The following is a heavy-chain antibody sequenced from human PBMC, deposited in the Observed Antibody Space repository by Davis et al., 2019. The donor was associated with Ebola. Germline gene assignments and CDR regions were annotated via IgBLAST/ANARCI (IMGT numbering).Heavy chain of an antibody. CDR1: GFTFSSYD. D-gene: IGHD2-15*01. CDR3: ARANSGCTGGGCFSGHWFDP. Sequence: PGGSLRLSCAASGFTFSSYDMQWVRQAAGKGLEWVSGIGTIGGDTHYADSVKGRFTISRDDAKNSLYLQMDSLRAGETAIYYCARANSGCTGGGCFSGHWFDPWGQGTLVTVSS. CDR2: IGTIGGDT. V-gene: IGHV3-13*01. J-gene: IGHJ5*02.